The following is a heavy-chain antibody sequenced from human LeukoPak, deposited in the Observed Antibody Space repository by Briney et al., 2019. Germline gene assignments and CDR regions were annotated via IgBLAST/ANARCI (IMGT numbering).Heavy chain of an antibody. V-gene: IGHV4-59*01. D-gene: IGHD6-19*01. CDR2: IYYSGST. CDR3: ARAHSQGDSSGWYLEPPTWSPNKYYFDY. Sequence: KTSETLSLTCTVSGGSISSYYWSWIRQPPGKGLEWIGYIYYSGSTNYNPSLKSRVTISVDTSKNQFSLKLSSVTAADTAVYYCARAHSQGDSSGWYLEPPTWSPNKYYFDYWGQGTLVTVSS. J-gene: IGHJ4*02. CDR1: GGSISSYY.